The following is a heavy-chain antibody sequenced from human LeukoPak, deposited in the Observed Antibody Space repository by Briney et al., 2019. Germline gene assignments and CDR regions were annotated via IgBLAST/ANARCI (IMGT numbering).Heavy chain of an antibody. CDR1: GFTFSNAW. CDR2: IKSKTDGGTT. CDR3: TTEVTMIVVVNY. J-gene: IGHJ4*02. V-gene: IGHV3-15*01. D-gene: IGHD3-22*01. Sequence: PGRSLRLSCAASGFTFSNAWMSWVRQAPGKGLEWVGRIKSKTDGGTTDYAAPVKGRFTISRDASKNKLYLQMNSLKTEDTAVYYCTTEVTMIVVVNYWGQGTLVTVSS.